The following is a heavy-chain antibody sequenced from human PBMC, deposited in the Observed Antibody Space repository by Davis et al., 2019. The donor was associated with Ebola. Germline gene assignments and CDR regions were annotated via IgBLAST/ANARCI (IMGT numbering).Heavy chain of an antibody. CDR3: ARGSSGWYLFDY. Sequence: SVKVSCKASGYTFTSYAMHWVRQAPGQRLEWMGWINAGNGNTKYSQKFQGRVTITRDTSASTAYMELSSLRSEDTAVYYCARGSSGWYLFDYWGQGTLVTVSS. D-gene: IGHD6-19*01. CDR1: GYTFTSYA. CDR2: INAGNGNT. J-gene: IGHJ4*02. V-gene: IGHV1-3*01.